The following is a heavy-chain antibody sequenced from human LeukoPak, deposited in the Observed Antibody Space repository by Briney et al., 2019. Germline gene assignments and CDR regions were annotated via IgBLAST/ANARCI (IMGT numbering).Heavy chain of an antibody. CDR1: GYRFTSFW. CDR3: ARPRESYILDAFDI. Sequence: GESLKISCKGSGYRFTSFWIGWVRQMPGKGLEWVGIIYPGDSDTRYSPSFQGQVTISADKSISTAYLQWSSLKASDTAMYYCARPRESYILDAFDIWGQGTMVTVSS. V-gene: IGHV5-51*01. J-gene: IGHJ3*02. CDR2: IYPGDSDT. D-gene: IGHD3-16*01.